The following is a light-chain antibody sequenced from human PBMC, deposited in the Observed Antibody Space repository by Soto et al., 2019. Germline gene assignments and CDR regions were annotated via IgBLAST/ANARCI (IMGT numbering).Light chain of an antibody. V-gene: IGKV3-20*01. CDR1: QHVTTTY. Sequence: IVLTQSPATLSLSPGERATLSCTASQHVTTTYIAWYQQKFGQAPRLLIYGATTRATGTPGRFTGGGFGTDITLTISRVEPEDFAVYFCQQYGSSFTFGGGTQ. J-gene: IGKJ4*01. CDR3: QQYGSSFT. CDR2: GAT.